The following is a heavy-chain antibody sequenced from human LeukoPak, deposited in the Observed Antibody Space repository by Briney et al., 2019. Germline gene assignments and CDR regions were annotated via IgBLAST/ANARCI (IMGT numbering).Heavy chain of an antibody. CDR3: ARSSRYSSGWYEGYYYGMDV. CDR2: IIPIFGTA. D-gene: IGHD6-19*01. J-gene: IGHJ6*02. Sequence: SVKVPCKASGGTFSSYAISWVRQAPGQGLEWMGGIIPIFGTANYAQKFQGRVTITADESTSTAYMELSSLRSEDTAVYYCARSSRYSSGWYEGYYYGMDVWGQGTTVTVSS. V-gene: IGHV1-69*13. CDR1: GGTFSSYA.